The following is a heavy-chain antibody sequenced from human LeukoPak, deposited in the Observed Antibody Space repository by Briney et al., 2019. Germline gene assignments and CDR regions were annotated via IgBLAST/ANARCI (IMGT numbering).Heavy chain of an antibody. CDR3: ARHSGSGFDF. Sequence: GESLKISCKGSGYRLTSYWIGWVRQMPGKGLEWMGIIYPSDSDAKYRPSFQGQVTISVDKSINTAYLQWSSLKASDTAMYYCARHSGSGFDFWGQGTLVTVSS. CDR1: GYRLTSYW. D-gene: IGHD6-19*01. CDR2: IYPSDSDA. V-gene: IGHV5-51*01. J-gene: IGHJ4*02.